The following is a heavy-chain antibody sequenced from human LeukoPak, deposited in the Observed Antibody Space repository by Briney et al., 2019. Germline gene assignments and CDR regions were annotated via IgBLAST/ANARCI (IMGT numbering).Heavy chain of an antibody. D-gene: IGHD6-13*01. V-gene: IGHV3-23*01. CDR2: ISGSGGST. CDR1: RLTFSSYA. J-gene: IGHJ4*02. Sequence: GGSLRLSWAAARLTFSSYAMSWVRQAPGKGLEWVSFISGSGGSTYYADSVKGRFTISRDNSKNTLYLQMNSMRVEDTAVYYCAKRGGPNSFSWYGKFDYWGQGNLVTVSS. CDR3: AKRGGPNSFSWYGKFDY.